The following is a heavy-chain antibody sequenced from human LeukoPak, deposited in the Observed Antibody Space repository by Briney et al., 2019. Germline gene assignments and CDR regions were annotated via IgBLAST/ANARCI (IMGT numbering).Heavy chain of an antibody. CDR1: GGSFSSMLCS. J-gene: IGHJ5*02. CDR3: ARDRGIAAGSFDP. Sequence: SETLDFPGPVSGGSFSSMLCSWCGIRQAPGKGREWIGSIYYSGSTYYNPSLKSRVTISVDTSKNQFSLKLSSVTAADTAVYYCARDRGIAAGSFDPWGQGTLVPVSS. D-gene: IGHD6-13*01. CDR2: IYYSGST. V-gene: IGHV4-39*07.